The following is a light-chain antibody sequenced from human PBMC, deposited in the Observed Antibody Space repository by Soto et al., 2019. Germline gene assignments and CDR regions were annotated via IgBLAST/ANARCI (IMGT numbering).Light chain of an antibody. CDR1: QSVSSN. V-gene: IGKV3-15*01. J-gene: IGKJ1*01. CDR2: RAS. Sequence: DILMTQSPATLSLSPGGRATLSCRASQSVSSNLAWYQQKPGQAPRLLIQRASTRATGIPARFSGSGSGTEFTLTISSLQSEDFAVYYCQQYDNWPRTFGQGTKVDI. CDR3: QQYDNWPRT.